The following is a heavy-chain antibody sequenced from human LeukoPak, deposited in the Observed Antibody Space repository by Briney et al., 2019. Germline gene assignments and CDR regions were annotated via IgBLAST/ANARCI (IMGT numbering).Heavy chain of an antibody. CDR1: GYSISSGYY. D-gene: IGHD2-21*02. Sequence: PSETLSLTCTVSGYSISSGYYWGWIRQPPGKGLEWIGSIYYSGSAYYNPSFKSRITMSVDTTRNHFSLKLSSVTAADTAVYYCARHPFGGGDWGYFDYWGQGTLVTVSS. J-gene: IGHJ4*02. CDR3: ARHPFGGGDWGYFDY. CDR2: IYYSGSA. V-gene: IGHV4-38-2*02.